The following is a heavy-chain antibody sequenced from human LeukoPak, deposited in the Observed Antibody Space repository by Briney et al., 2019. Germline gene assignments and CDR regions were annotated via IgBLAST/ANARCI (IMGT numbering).Heavy chain of an antibody. V-gene: IGHV3-53*01. CDR3: ARGKSIVGATKGKLSRDYYFDY. CDR2: IYSDNT. J-gene: IGHJ4*02. Sequence: PGGSLRLSCTVSGFTVSSNSMSWVRQAPGKGLEWVSFIYSDNTHYSDSVKGRFTISRDNSKNTLYLQMNSLRAEDTAVYYCARGKSIVGATKGKLSRDYYFDYWGQGTLVTVSS. CDR1: GFTVSSNS. D-gene: IGHD1-26*01.